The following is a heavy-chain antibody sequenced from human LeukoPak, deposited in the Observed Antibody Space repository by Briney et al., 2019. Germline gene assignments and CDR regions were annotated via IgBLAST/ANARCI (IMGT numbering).Heavy chain of an antibody. J-gene: IGHJ4*02. Sequence: GGSLRLSCAASGFAFNNYAMTWVRQAPGKGLEWVSNINDNGGQRHYADSVKGRFTVSRDNSKNMMFLQMDSLRAEDTAVYYCAKTQWKVGATDYFDYWGQGILVTVSS. CDR1: GFAFNNYA. D-gene: IGHD1-26*01. CDR3: AKTQWKVGATDYFDY. CDR2: INDNGGQR. V-gene: IGHV3-23*01.